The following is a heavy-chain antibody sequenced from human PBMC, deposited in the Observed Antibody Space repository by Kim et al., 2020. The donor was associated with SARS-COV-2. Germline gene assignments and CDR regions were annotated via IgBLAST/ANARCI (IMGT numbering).Heavy chain of an antibody. CDR1: GGSISSSSYY. CDR3: ARAQGGLLWFGGGFDY. V-gene: IGHV4-39*07. CDR2: IYYSGST. J-gene: IGHJ4*02. Sequence: SETLSLTCTVSGGSISSSSYYWGWIRQPPGKGLEWIGSIYYSGSTYYNPSLKSRVTISVDTSKNQFSLKLSSVTAADTAVYYCARAQGGLLWFGGGFDYRGQGALVTVSS. D-gene: IGHD3-10*01.